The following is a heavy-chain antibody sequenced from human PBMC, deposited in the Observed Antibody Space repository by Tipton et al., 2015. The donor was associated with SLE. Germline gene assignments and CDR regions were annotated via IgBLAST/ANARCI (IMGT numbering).Heavy chain of an antibody. V-gene: IGHV3-9*01. Sequence: RSLRLSCAASGFTFDDYAMHWVRQAPGKGLEWVSGISWNSGSIGYADSVKGRFTISRDNAKNSLYLQMNSLRAEDTALYYCAKDPRSGWRGEVAFDIWGQGTTVTVSS. CDR2: ISWNSGSI. CDR3: AKDPRSGWRGEVAFDI. D-gene: IGHD6-19*01. J-gene: IGHJ3*02. CDR1: GFTFDDYA.